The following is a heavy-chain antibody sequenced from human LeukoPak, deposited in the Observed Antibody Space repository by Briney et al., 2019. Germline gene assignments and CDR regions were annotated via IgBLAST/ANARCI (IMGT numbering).Heavy chain of an antibody. D-gene: IGHD4-17*01. CDR2: IYSSGST. CDR1: GDSISSSTYY. Sequence: SETLSLTCIVSGDSISSSTYYWGWIRQPPGKGLEWITSIYSSGSTYYNPSLKSRVTISLDTSKNQFSLKLSSVTAADTAVYYCARHAARVQHMTTVTLFDYWGQGTLVTVSS. CDR3: ARHAARVQHMTTVTLFDY. J-gene: IGHJ4*02. V-gene: IGHV4-39*07.